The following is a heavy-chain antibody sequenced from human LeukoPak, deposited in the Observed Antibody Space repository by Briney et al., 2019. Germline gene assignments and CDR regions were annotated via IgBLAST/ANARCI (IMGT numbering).Heavy chain of an antibody. V-gene: IGHV3-11*01. CDR2: ISSSGKTT. D-gene: IGHD6-13*01. J-gene: IGHJ6*03. CDR1: GFTFSDYY. Sequence: GGSLRLSCAASGFTFSDYYMSWIRQAPEKGLEWVSYISSSGKTTYYADSVKGRFTISRDNAKNSLHLQMDSLRAEDTAVYYCAKGGIYRGYYYYYMDVWGKGTTVTISS. CDR3: AKGGIYRGYYYYYMDV.